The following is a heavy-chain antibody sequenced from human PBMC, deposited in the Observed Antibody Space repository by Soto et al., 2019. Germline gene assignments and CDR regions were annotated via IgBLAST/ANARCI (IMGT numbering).Heavy chain of an antibody. CDR1: GGTFRTYS. J-gene: IGHJ6*02. D-gene: IGHD6-19*01. Sequence: QVQLLQSGAEVKKPGSSVRVSCEASGGTFRTYSISWVRQAPGQGLEWMGEIIPIFGTINYAQKFQGRLTITADESTATVYMDLRSLRSDDTALYYCAKGAVAGTPTSYHYYGMDVWGQGTTVTVSS. CDR2: IIPIFGTI. CDR3: AKGAVAGTPTSYHYYGMDV. V-gene: IGHV1-69*12.